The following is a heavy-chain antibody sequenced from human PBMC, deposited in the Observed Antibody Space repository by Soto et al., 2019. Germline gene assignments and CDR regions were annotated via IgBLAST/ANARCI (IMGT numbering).Heavy chain of an antibody. CDR3: VRDYDSSGYNSDY. D-gene: IGHD3-22*01. V-gene: IGHV3-74*01. Sequence: GGSLRLSCAASGFTFSSYWMHWVRQVPGKGLVWVSRINSEGTGTIYTDSVKGRFTISRDNAKNTLYLQMNSLRAEDTAVYYCVRDYDSSGYNSDYWGQGTPVTVSS. CDR1: GFTFSSYW. CDR2: INSEGTGT. J-gene: IGHJ4*02.